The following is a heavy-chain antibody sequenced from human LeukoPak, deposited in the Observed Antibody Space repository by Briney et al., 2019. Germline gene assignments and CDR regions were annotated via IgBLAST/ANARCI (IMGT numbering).Heavy chain of an antibody. CDR2: INPSGGST. V-gene: IGHV1-46*01. Sequence: ASVKVSCKASGYTFTSYYMHWVRQAPGQGLEWMGIINPSGGSTSYAQKFQGRVTMTRDTSTSTVYMELSSLRSEDTAVYYCASSQPQYDFWSGYLDAFDIWGQGTMVTVSS. CDR1: GYTFTSYY. J-gene: IGHJ3*02. CDR3: ASSQPQYDFWSGYLDAFDI. D-gene: IGHD3-3*01.